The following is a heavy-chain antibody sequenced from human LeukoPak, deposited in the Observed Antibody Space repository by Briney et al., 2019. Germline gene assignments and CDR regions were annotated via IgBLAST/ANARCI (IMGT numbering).Heavy chain of an antibody. D-gene: IGHD5-12*01. CDR2: IYPGDSDT. CDR1: GYSFTSYW. CDR3: ARLTGYSGYDYHFDY. V-gene: IGHV5-51*01. J-gene: IGHJ4*02. Sequence: GESLKISCKGSGYSFTSYWIGWVRPMPGKGLEWMGIIYPGDSDTRYSPSFQGQVTISADKSISTAYLQWSSLKASDTAMYYCARLTGYSGYDYHFDYWGQGTLVTVSS.